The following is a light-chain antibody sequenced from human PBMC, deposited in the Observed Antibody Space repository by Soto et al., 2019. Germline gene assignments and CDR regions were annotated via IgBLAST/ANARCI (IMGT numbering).Light chain of an antibody. CDR2: AAS. V-gene: IGKV1-27*01. CDR3: QKYNSAPWT. Sequence: DIQMTQSPSSLSASVRDRITITCRASQGISNNLAWYQQKPGKVPKLLIYAASTLQSGVPSRFSGSGSGTDFTLTISSLQPEDVATYYCQKYNSAPWTFGQGTKVEIK. CDR1: QGISNN. J-gene: IGKJ1*01.